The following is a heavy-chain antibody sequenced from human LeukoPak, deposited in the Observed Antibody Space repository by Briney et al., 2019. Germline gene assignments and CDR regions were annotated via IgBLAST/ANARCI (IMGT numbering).Heavy chain of an antibody. CDR3: ATQLNSSGWYDLPTLDY. CDR2: ISAYNGNT. CDR1: GYTFTNNG. Sequence: ASVKVSCKASGYTFTNNGIHWVRQAPGQGLEWMGWISAYNGNTNYAQKLQGRVTMTTDTSTSTAYMELRSLRSDDTAVYYCATQLNSSGWYDLPTLDYWGQGTLVTVSS. D-gene: IGHD6-19*01. V-gene: IGHV1-18*01. J-gene: IGHJ4*02.